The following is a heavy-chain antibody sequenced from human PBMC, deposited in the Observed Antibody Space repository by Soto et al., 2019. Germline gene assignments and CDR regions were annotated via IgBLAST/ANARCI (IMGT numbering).Heavy chain of an antibody. Sequence: PGESLKISCKGSGYSFTNYWIGWVRQMPGKGLEWMGIIHPGDSDIKYSPSFQGQVTISADKSITTAYLQWSSLKASDSAIYYCARWPTGSRNSNFDQWGQGTLVTVSS. V-gene: IGHV5-51*01. CDR2: IHPGDSDI. J-gene: IGHJ4*02. CDR1: GYSFTNYW. D-gene: IGHD4-4*01. CDR3: ARWPTGSRNSNFDQ.